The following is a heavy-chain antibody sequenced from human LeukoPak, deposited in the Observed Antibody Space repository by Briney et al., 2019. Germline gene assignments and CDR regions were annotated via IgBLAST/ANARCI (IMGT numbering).Heavy chain of an antibody. D-gene: IGHD6-19*01. Sequence: SSETLSLTCSVFDGSISNHYWSWIRQPPGKGLEWIGYAYYSGSTTYNPSLESRVTISVDTSKNQLSLKLTAVTAADTAVYYCARNSAVATSRSWFDPWGQGTLVTVSS. J-gene: IGHJ5*02. CDR3: ARNSAVATSRSWFDP. CDR1: DGSISNHY. V-gene: IGHV4-59*08. CDR2: AYYSGST.